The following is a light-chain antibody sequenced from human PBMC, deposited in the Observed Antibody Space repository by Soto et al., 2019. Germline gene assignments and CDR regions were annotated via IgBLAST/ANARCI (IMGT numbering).Light chain of an antibody. Sequence: DIQVTQSPSSLSASVGDRVTITCRASQNISDYLNWYRQKPGKAPNLLIYAASSLQSGVPSRFSGGGSGTDITVTINSLQPEDFATYYCLRRYNSLTFGQGTKLE. CDR3: LRRYNSLT. CDR1: QNISDY. CDR2: AAS. V-gene: IGKV1-39*01. J-gene: IGKJ2*01.